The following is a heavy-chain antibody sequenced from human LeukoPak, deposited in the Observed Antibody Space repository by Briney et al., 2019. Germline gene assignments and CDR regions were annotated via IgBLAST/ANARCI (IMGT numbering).Heavy chain of an antibody. CDR1: GGSFSGYY. J-gene: IGHJ3*02. V-gene: IGHV4-34*01. CDR2: INHSGST. CDR3: ARDGSGWSKDKDAFDI. D-gene: IGHD6-19*01. Sequence: SETLSLTCAVYGGSFSGYYWSWVRQPPGKGLEWIGEINHSGSTNYNPSLKSRVTISVDTSKDQFSLKLSSVTAADTAVYYCARDGSGWSKDKDAFDIWGQGTMVTVSS.